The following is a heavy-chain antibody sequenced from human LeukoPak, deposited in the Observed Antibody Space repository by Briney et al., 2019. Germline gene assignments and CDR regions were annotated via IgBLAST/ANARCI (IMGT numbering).Heavy chain of an antibody. J-gene: IGHJ4*02. Sequence: PGGSLRLSCAASGFTFSSYGMHWVRQVPGKGLEWVAFIRYDGSNKYYADSVKGRFTISRDNSKNTLYLQMNSLRAEDTAVYYCAKDQPTYYDFWSGYSFLDYWGQGTLVTVSS. CDR2: IRYDGSNK. CDR1: GFTFSSYG. D-gene: IGHD3-3*01. V-gene: IGHV3-30*02. CDR3: AKDQPTYYDFWSGYSFLDY.